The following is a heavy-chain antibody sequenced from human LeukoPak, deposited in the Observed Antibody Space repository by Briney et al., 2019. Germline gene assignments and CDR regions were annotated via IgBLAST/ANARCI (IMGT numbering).Heavy chain of an antibody. CDR2: ISSSSYI. V-gene: IGHV3-21*01. CDR3: VGRPMDY. J-gene: IGHJ4*02. CDR1: GFTFSSYS. Sequence: GGSLRLSCAASGFTFSSYSMNWVRQAPGKGLEWVSSISSSSYIYYADSVKGRLTISRNNAKNSLYLQMNSLRAEDTAVYYCVGRPMDYWGQGTLVTVSS.